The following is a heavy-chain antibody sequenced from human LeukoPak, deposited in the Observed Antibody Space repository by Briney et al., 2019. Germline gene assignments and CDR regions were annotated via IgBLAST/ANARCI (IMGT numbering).Heavy chain of an antibody. J-gene: IGHJ5*02. D-gene: IGHD2-2*02. CDR2: INPNSGGT. CDR3: AFEYCSSTSCYTDWFDP. CDR1: GYTFTGYY. Sequence: GASVKVSCKASGYTFTGYYMHWVRQAPGQGLEWMGWINPNSGGTNYAQKFQGRVTMTRDTSISTAYMELSRLRSDDTAVYHCAFEYCSSTSCYTDWFDPWGQGTLVTVSS. V-gene: IGHV1-2*02.